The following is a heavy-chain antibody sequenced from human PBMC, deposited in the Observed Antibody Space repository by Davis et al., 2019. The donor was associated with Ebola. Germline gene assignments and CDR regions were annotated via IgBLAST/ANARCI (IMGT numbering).Heavy chain of an antibody. D-gene: IGHD3-22*01. CDR3: ARGGDYYDSSGYYSSFDY. V-gene: IGHV1-18*01. CDR2: ISAYNGNT. CDR1: GYTFTSYG. Sequence: ASVKVSCKASGYTFTSYGISWVRQAPGQGLEWMGWISAYNGNTNYAQKLQGRVTMTTDTSTSTAYMELRSLRSDDTAVYYCARGGDYYDSSGYYSSFDYWGQGTLVTVSS. J-gene: IGHJ4*02.